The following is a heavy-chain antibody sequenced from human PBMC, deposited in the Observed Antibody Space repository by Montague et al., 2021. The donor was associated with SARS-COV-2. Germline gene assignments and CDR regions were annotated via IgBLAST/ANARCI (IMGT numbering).Heavy chain of an antibody. Sequence: SETLSLTCTVSGGSISSSSYYWGWIRQPPGKGLEWIGSIYYSGSTYYNPSLKSRVTISLDTSKNQFSLKLSSVTAADTAVYYCARDQGYNWNYYYYYGMDVWGQGTTVTGSS. CDR1: GGSISSSSYY. J-gene: IGHJ6*02. D-gene: IGHD1-20*01. CDR2: IYYSGST. V-gene: IGHV4-39*07. CDR3: ARDQGYNWNYYYYYGMDV.